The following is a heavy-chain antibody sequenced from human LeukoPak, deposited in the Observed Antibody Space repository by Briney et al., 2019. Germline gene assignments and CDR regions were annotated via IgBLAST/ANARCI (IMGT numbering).Heavy chain of an antibody. D-gene: IGHD6-13*01. V-gene: IGHV4-34*01. Sequence: SETLSLTCAVYGGSFSGYYWSWIRQPPGKGLEWIGEINHSGSTNYNPSLKSRVTISVDTSKNQFSLKLSSVTAADTAVYYCARRRGYSSSPRPVDYWGQGTLVTVSS. J-gene: IGHJ4*02. CDR1: GGSFSGYY. CDR2: INHSGST. CDR3: ARRRGYSSSPRPVDY.